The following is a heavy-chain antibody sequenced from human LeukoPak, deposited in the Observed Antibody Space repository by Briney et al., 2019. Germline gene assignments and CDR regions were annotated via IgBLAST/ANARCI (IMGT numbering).Heavy chain of an antibody. V-gene: IGHV1-18*01. J-gene: IGHJ5*02. CDR1: GYTFTSYG. Sequence: ASVKVSCKASGYTFTSYGISWVRQAPGQGLEWMGWISAYNGNTNYAQKLQGRVTMTTDTSTSTAYMGLRSLRSDDTAVYYCARGEGDYDSSGYYEAYWFDPWGQGTLVTVSS. CDR3: ARGEGDYDSSGYYEAYWFDP. CDR2: ISAYNGNT. D-gene: IGHD3-22*01.